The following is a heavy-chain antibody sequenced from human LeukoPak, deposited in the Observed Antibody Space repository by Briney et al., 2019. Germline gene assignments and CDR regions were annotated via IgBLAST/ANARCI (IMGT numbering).Heavy chain of an antibody. V-gene: IGHV4-59*01. CDR3: ARVPEMSWFDP. Sequence: TSETLSLTCTVSGGSIRSYYWSWIRQPPGKGLEWIGYIYYGGGTNYNPSLNSRVTISVDTSKNQFSLELSSVTAADTAVYYCARVPEMSWFDPWGQGTLVTVSS. J-gene: IGHJ5*02. CDR1: GGSIRSYY. CDR2: IYYGGGT.